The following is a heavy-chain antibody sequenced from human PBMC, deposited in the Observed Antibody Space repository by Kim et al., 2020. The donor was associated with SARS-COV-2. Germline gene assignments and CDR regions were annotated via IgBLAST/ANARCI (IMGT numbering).Heavy chain of an antibody. Sequence: SETLSLTCAVYGGSFSGYYWSWIRQPPGKGLELIGEINHSGSTNYNPSLKSRVTISVDTSKNQFSLKLSSVTAADTAVYYCARGLTMVRGVLPDYWGQGT. CDR2: INHSGST. CDR1: GGSFSGYY. D-gene: IGHD3-10*01. J-gene: IGHJ4*02. CDR3: ARGLTMVRGVLPDY. V-gene: IGHV4-34*01.